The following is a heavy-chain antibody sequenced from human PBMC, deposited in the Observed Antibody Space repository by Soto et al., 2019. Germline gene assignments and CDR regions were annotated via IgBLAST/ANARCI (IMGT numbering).Heavy chain of an antibody. V-gene: IGHV3-66*01. CDR3: SRDWNGDSVVDD. Sequence: EVQLVESGGGLVQPGGSLRLSCAASGFTVSGSYMNWVRQAPGKGLEWVSLIYSDANPFYADYVKGRFTISRDNSKNTLYLQMNSPRAEDTGVYFLSRDWNGDSVVDDLGPGALVTGSS. CDR2: IYSDANP. CDR1: GFTVSGSY. D-gene: IGHD4-17*01. J-gene: IGHJ4*02.